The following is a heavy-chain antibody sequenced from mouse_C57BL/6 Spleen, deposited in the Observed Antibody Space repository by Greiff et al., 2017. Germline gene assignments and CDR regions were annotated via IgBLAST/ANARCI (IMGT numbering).Heavy chain of an antibody. V-gene: IGHV1-39*01. J-gene: IGHJ4*01. CDR2: INPNYGTT. D-gene: IGHD1-1*01. CDR1: GYSFTDYN. CDR3: ATYCSSYSHYYAMDY. Sequence: VQLKESGPELVKPGASVKISCKASGYSFTDYNMNWVKQSNGKSLEWIGVINPNYGTTSYNQKFKGKATLTVDQSSSTAYMQLNSLTSEDSAVYYCATYCSSYSHYYAMDYWGQGTSVTVSS.